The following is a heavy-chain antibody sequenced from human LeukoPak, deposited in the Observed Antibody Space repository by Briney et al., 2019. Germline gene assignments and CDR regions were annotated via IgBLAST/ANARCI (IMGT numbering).Heavy chain of an antibody. CDR2: IKQDGSEK. CDR3: ARVGSGYYFITPWLYYFDY. CDR1: GFTFSSYW. V-gene: IGHV3-7*03. J-gene: IGHJ4*02. D-gene: IGHD3-22*01. Sequence: PGGSLRLSCAASGFTFSSYWMSWVRQAPGKGLEWVADIKQDGSEKYYVDSVRGRFTISRDNAKNSLYLQMNSLRAEDTAVYYCARVGSGYYFITPWLYYFDYWGQGTLVTVSS.